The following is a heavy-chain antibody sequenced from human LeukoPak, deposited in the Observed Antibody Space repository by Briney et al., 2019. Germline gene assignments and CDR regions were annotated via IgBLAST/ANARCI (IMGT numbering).Heavy chain of an antibody. Sequence: PGGSLRLSCAASGFTFSSYSMNWVRQAPGKGLEWVSSISGSSSYIYYADSVKGRFTISRDNAKNSLYLQMNSLKHEDTALYYCTKGPCSAGSCYSDSWGQGTLVIVSS. V-gene: IGHV3-21*04. CDR1: GFTFSSYS. CDR2: ISGSSSYI. CDR3: TKGPCSAGSCYSDS. D-gene: IGHD2-15*01. J-gene: IGHJ4*02.